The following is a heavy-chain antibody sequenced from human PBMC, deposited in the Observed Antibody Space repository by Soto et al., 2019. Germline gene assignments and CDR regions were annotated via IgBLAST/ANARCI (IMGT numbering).Heavy chain of an antibody. V-gene: IGHV3-30*03. Sequence: GGSLRLSCAASGFTFSHHGMHWVRQAPGKGLEWVAAISFQGSQKYYADSVKGRFTISRDNFQNTLYLQMNSLRVEDTAVYYCGRIQLYFGYFDSWGHGTLVTVSS. J-gene: IGHJ4*01. CDR1: GFTFSHHG. D-gene: IGHD5-18*01. CDR2: ISFQGSQK. CDR3: GRIQLYFGYFDS.